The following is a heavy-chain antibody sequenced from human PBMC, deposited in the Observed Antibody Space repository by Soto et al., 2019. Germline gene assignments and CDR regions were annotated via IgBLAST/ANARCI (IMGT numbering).Heavy chain of an antibody. J-gene: IGHJ4*02. Sequence: QVQLQQWGAGLLKPSETLSLTCAVYGGSFSGYYWSWIRQPPGKGLEWIGEINHSGSTNYNPSLKSRVTRSVDTSKNQFSLKLSSVTAADTAVYYCARAAAGLFDYWGQGTLVTVSS. CDR1: GGSFSGYY. D-gene: IGHD6-13*01. V-gene: IGHV4-34*01. CDR3: ARAAAGLFDY. CDR2: INHSGST.